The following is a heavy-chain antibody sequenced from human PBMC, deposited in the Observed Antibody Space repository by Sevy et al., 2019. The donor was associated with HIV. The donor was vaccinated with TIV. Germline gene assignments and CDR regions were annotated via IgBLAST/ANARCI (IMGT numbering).Heavy chain of an antibody. CDR2: IWYDGSNK. CDR1: GFTFSSYG. V-gene: IGHV3-33*01. D-gene: IGHD3-22*01. CDR3: ARDPSSMIVGNTPFDY. J-gene: IGHJ4*02. Sequence: GGSLRLSCAASGFTFSSYGMHWVRQAPGKGLEWVAVIWYDGSNKYYADSVKGRFTISGDNSKNTLYLQMNSLTAGDTAVYYCARDPSSMIVGNTPFDYWGQGTLVTVSS.